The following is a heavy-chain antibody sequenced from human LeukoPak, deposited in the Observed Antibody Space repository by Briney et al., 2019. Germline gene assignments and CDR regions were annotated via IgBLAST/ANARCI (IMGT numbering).Heavy chain of an antibody. D-gene: IGHD6-19*01. J-gene: IGHJ3*02. CDR3: ARQIALAGEWAFDI. V-gene: IGHV4-39*01. CDR2: ISYGGHT. CDR1: GASFSSSGYY. Sequence: SETLSLTCAVSGASFSSSGYYWIWIRQPPGKGLEWIGSISYGGHTYYSPSLRSRVTISVDTSKNRFCLQLRSLTTGDTTVLYRARQIALAGEWAFDIWGQGTMVTVSS.